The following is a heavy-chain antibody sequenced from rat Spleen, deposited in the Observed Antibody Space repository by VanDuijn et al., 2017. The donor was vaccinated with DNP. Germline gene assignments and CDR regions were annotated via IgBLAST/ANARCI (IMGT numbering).Heavy chain of an antibody. D-gene: IGHD1-7*01. J-gene: IGHJ3*01. CDR3: ARGGYGIWFAH. V-gene: IGHV3-1*01. CDR1: GYSITSDY. CDR2: ISYSGST. Sequence: EVQLQESGPGLVKPSQSLSLTCSVTGYSITSDYWGWIRKFPGNKLEWVGHISYSGSTSYNPSLKSRISITRDTSKNQFFLHLNSVTTEDTATYYCARGGYGIWFAHWGQGTLVTVSS.